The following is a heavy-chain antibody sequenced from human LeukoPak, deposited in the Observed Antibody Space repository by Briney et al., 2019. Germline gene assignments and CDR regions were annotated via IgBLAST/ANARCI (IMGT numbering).Heavy chain of an antibody. Sequence: RAGGSLRLSCAASGFTFSSYAMSWVRQAPGKGLQWVSAISGSGGSTYYADSVKGRFTISRDNSKNTLYLQMNSLRADDTAVYHXXXXPRDRSXTWDTXDYWGQXPLVXVSS. CDR3: XXXPRDRSXTWDTXDY. CDR2: ISGSGGST. V-gene: IGHV3-23*01. J-gene: IGHJ4*02. CDR1: GFTFSSYA. D-gene: IGHD1-26*01.